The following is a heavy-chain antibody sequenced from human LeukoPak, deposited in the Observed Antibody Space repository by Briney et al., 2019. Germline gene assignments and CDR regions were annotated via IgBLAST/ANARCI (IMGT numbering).Heavy chain of an antibody. CDR3: ARCSEGGYFGAFDI. Sequence: PGGSLRLSCAASGFTFDDYGMSWVRQAPGKGLEWVSGINWNGGSTGYADSVKGRFTISRDNAKNSLYLQMNSLRAEDTALYYCARCSEGGYFGAFDIWGQGTMVTVSS. D-gene: IGHD3-10*01. J-gene: IGHJ3*02. V-gene: IGHV3-20*04. CDR1: GFTFDDYG. CDR2: INWNGGST.